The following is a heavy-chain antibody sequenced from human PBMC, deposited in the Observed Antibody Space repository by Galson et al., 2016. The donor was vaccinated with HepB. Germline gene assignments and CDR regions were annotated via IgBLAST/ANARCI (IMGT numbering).Heavy chain of an antibody. CDR1: GHTFTSYGTNYG. Sequence: SVKVSCKASGHTFTSYGTNYGISWVRQAPGQGLEWMGWTSPYNGNTNYAQNFRGRVTTTTDTSTSTAYMELRSLRSDDTAVYYCARDSRDFYFDYWGQGTLVTVSS. CDR3: ARDSRDFYFDY. V-gene: IGHV1-18*01. J-gene: IGHJ4*02. D-gene: IGHD3-3*01. CDR2: TSPYNGNT.